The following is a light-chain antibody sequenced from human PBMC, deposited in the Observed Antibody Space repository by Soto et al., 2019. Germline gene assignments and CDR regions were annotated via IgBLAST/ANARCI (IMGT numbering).Light chain of an antibody. J-gene: IGKJ3*01. CDR2: KAS. Sequence: DIQMTQSPSTLSASVGDRVTITCRASQNINNWLAWYQQKPGKAPKLLIYKASTLESGVPSRFSGSAFGTEFPLTISSLQPDDFATYYCQQYNTYSFTFGPGAKVDIK. V-gene: IGKV1-5*03. CDR1: QNINNW. CDR3: QQYNTYSFT.